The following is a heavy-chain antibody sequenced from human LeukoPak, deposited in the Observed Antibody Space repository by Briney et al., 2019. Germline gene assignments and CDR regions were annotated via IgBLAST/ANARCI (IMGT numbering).Heavy chain of an antibody. V-gene: IGHV1-2*02. CDR1: GYTFTSYG. CDR3: ARGGGYDPRFDP. CDR2: INPNSGGI. J-gene: IGHJ5*02. D-gene: IGHD5-12*01. Sequence: ASVKVSCKASGYTFTSYGISWVRQAPGQGLEWMGWINPNSGGINYAQKFQGRVTMTRDTSISTAYMELSRLRSDDTAVYYCARGGGYDPRFDPWGQGTLVTVSS.